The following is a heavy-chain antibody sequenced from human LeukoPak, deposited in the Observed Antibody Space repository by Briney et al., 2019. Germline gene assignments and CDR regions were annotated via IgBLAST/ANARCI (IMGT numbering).Heavy chain of an antibody. J-gene: IGHJ4*02. CDR3: AKAAMIRGIIKLYYFDY. V-gene: IGHV3-23*01. CDR2: ASGSGGST. D-gene: IGHD3-10*01. Sequence: GGSLRLSCAASAFTFSSYAMSWVRQAPGKGLEWVSAASGSGGSTYYADSVKGRFTISRDNSKNTVYLQMNSLRTEDTAVYYCAKAAMIRGIIKLYYFDYWGQGTLVTVSS. CDR1: AFTFSSYA.